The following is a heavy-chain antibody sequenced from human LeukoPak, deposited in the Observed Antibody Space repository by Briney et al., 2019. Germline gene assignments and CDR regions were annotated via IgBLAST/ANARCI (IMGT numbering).Heavy chain of an antibody. Sequence: GASVKVSCKASKYTFTGYYIHWVRQAPGQGLEYMGWINPNSGGTNYAQKFLGRVTMTGDTSISTAYMELSRLRSDDTAVYYCARSAPNGRRPLDHWGQGTLVTVSS. V-gene: IGHV1-2*02. D-gene: IGHD1-1*01. J-gene: IGHJ4*02. CDR3: ARSAPNGRRPLDH. CDR1: KYTFTGYY. CDR2: INPNSGGT.